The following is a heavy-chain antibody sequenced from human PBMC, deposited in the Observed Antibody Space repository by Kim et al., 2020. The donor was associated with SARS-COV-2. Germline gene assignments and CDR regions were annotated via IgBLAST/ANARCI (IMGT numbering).Heavy chain of an antibody. CDR2: INHSGST. CDR1: GGSFSGYY. V-gene: IGHV4-34*01. CDR3: ARGVWRGNCSGGSCYDLDYYYYYYGMDV. Sequence: SETPSLTCAVYGGSFSGYYWSWIRQPPGKGLEWIGEINHSGSTNYNPSLKSRVTISVDTSKNQFSLKLSSVTAADTAVYYCARGVWRGNCSGGSCYDLDYYYYYYGMDVWGQGTTVTVSS. J-gene: IGHJ6*02. D-gene: IGHD2-15*01.